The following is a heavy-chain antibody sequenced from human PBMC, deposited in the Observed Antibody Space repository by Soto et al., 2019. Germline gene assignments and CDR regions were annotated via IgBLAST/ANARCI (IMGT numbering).Heavy chain of an antibody. CDR3: ARVGVNDFWSGYGMDV. J-gene: IGHJ6*02. V-gene: IGHV3-21*01. CDR2: ISSSSSYI. Sequence: GASVKVSCAASGFTFSSYSMNWFRQAPGKGLEWVSSISSSSSYIYYADSVKGRFTISRDNAKNSLYLQMNSLRAEDTAVYYCARVGVNDFWSGYGMDVWGQGTTVTVSS. D-gene: IGHD3-3*01. CDR1: GFTFSSYS.